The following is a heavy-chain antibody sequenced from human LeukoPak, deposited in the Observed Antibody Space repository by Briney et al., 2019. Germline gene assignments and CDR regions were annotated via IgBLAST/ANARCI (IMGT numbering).Heavy chain of an antibody. CDR2: SYASGST. CDR1: GGSISSGSYY. V-gene: IGHV4-61*02. CDR3: ARAGSFPRSMVPAAANWFDP. D-gene: IGHD2-2*01. J-gene: IGHJ5*02. Sequence: PSETLSLTCTVSGGSISSGSYYWSWIRQPAGKGLEWIGRSYASGSTNYNPSLKSRVTISVDTSKNQFSLKLSSVTAADTAVYYCARAGSFPRSMVPAAANWFDPWGQGTLVTVSS.